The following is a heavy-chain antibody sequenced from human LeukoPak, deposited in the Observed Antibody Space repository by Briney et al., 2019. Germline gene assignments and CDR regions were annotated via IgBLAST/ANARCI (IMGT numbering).Heavy chain of an antibody. CDR3: ARDPTYSSSSYWFDP. Sequence: PSETLSLTCTVSGYSISSGYYWGWIRQPPGKGLEWIGSIYHSGSTYYNPSLKSRVTISVDTSKNQFSLKLSSVTAADTAVYYCARDPTYSSSSYWFDPWGQGTLVTVSS. D-gene: IGHD6-6*01. CDR1: GYSISSGYY. CDR2: IYHSGST. J-gene: IGHJ5*02. V-gene: IGHV4-38-2*02.